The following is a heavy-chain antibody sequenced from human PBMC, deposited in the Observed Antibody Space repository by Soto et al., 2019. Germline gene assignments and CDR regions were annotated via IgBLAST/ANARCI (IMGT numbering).Heavy chain of an antibody. Sequence: QVQLVQSGAEVKKPGSSVKVSCKASGGTFSSYAISWVRQAPGQGLEWMGGIIPIFGTANYAQKFQGRVTITAAESTSTAYMELSSPRSEDTAVYYCARALTRCSGGSCYGGAFDIWGQGTIVTVSS. CDR1: GGTFSSYA. D-gene: IGHD2-15*01. CDR2: IIPIFGTA. CDR3: ARALTRCSGGSCYGGAFDI. J-gene: IGHJ3*02. V-gene: IGHV1-69*01.